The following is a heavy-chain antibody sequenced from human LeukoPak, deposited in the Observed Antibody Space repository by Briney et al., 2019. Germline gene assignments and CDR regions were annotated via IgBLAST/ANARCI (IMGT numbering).Heavy chain of an antibody. J-gene: IGHJ5*02. CDR1: GYTFTSYG. V-gene: IGHV1-18*01. CDR3: ARVPLLYRLNWFDP. D-gene: IGHD5/OR15-5a*01. Sequence: ASVKLSCKASGYTFTSYGISWVRQAPGQGLEWMGWISAYNGNTNYAQKLQGRVTMTTDTSTSTAYMELRSPRSDDTAVYYCARVPLLYRLNWFDPWGQGTLVTVSS. CDR2: ISAYNGNT.